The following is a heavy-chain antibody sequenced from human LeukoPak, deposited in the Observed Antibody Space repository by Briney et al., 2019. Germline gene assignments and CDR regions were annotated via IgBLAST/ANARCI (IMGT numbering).Heavy chain of an antibody. CDR3: ARDSWVCDY. Sequence: PGGSLRLSCAASGFTFSSYWMTWVRQAPGKGLEWVANIKQDGSEKYYVDSVEGRFTISRDNAKNSLYLQMNSLRTEDTAVYYCARDSWVCDYWGQGTLVTVSS. CDR2: IKQDGSEK. V-gene: IGHV3-7*01. D-gene: IGHD2-8*01. CDR1: GFTFSSYW. J-gene: IGHJ4*02.